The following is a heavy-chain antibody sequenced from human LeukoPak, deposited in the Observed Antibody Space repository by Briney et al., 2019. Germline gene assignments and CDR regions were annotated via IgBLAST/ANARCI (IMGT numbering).Heavy chain of an antibody. CDR3: ARAAGGVSGYADPIDY. J-gene: IGHJ4*02. CDR1: GFTFNTYS. CDR2: ISSSSSYM. V-gene: IGHV3-21*01. D-gene: IGHD5-12*01. Sequence: GGSLRLSCAASGFTFNTYSMNWVRQAPGKGLEWVSCISSSSSYMYYADSVRGRFTISRDNAKRSLYLQMNSLRAEDTAVYYCARAAGGVSGYADPIDYWGQGTLVTVSS.